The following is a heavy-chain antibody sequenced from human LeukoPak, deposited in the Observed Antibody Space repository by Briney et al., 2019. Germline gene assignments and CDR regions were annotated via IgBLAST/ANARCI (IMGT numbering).Heavy chain of an antibody. V-gene: IGHV3-21*01. CDR3: ARDPTPRYCSGGSCYTHYGMDV. D-gene: IGHD2-15*01. Sequence: GGSLRLSCAASGFTFSSYTMNWVRQARGKGLEWVSSISSSSSYIYYADSVKGRLTISRDNAKNSLYLQMNSLRAEDTAVYYCARDPTPRYCSGGSCYTHYGMDVWGQGTTVTVSS. CDR1: GFTFSSYT. J-gene: IGHJ6*02. CDR2: ISSSSSYI.